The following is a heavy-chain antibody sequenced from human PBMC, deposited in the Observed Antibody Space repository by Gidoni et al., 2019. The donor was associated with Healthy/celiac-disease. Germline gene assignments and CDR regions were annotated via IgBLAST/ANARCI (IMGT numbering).Heavy chain of an antibody. Sequence: EVQLLESGGGLVQPGGSLRLSCAASGFTFSSYAMSWVRQAPGKGLEWVSAISGSGGSTYYADSVKGRFTISRANSKNTLYLQMNSLRAEDTAVYYCAKDLRVTMIVVVTAYFDYWGQGTLVTVSS. J-gene: IGHJ4*02. CDR3: AKDLRVTMIVVVTAYFDY. CDR2: ISGSGGST. CDR1: GFTFSSYA. D-gene: IGHD3-22*01. V-gene: IGHV3-23*01.